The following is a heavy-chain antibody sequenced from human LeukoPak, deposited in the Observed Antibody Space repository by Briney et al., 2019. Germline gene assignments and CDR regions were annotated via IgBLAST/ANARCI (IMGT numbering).Heavy chain of an antibody. Sequence: GSSVKVSCKASGGTFSSYAISWVRQAPGQGLEWMGWISAYNGNTNYAQKLQGRVTMTTDTSTSTAYMELRSLRSDDTAVYYCAETSVYSSGWYWFDPWGQGTLVTVSS. D-gene: IGHD6-19*01. J-gene: IGHJ5*02. V-gene: IGHV1-18*01. CDR3: AETSVYSSGWYWFDP. CDR1: GGTFSSYA. CDR2: ISAYNGNT.